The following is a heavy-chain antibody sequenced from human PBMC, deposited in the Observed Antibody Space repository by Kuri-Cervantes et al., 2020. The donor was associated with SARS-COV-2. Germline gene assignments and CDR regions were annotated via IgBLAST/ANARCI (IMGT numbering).Heavy chain of an antibody. CDR1: GFTFSSYA. D-gene: IGHD2-15*01. Sequence: GGSLRLSCAASGFTFSSYAMSWVRQAPGKGLEWVSSISSSSSYIYYADSVKGRFTISRDNAKNSLYLQMNSLRAEDTAVYYCARGLGYCSGGSCYSRSSSDYWGQGTLVTVSS. CDR3: ARGLGYCSGGSCYSRSSSDY. V-gene: IGHV3-21*01. J-gene: IGHJ4*02. CDR2: ISSSSSYI.